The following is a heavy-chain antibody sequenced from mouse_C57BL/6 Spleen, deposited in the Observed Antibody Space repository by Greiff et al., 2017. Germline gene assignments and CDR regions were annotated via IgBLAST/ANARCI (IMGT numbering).Heavy chain of an antibody. Sequence: QVTLKVSGAELARPGASVKMSCKASGYTFTSYTMHWVKQRPGQGLEWIGYINPSSGYTKYNQKFKDKATLTADKSSSTAYMQLSSLTSEDSAVYYCARKRITTVVATFYFDYWGQGTTLTVSS. CDR1: GYTFTSYT. CDR2: INPSSGYT. V-gene: IGHV1-4*01. J-gene: IGHJ2*01. D-gene: IGHD1-1*01. CDR3: ARKRITTVVATFYFDY.